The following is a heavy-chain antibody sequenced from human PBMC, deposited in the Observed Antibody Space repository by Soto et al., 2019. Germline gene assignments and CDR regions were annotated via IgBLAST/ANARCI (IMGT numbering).Heavy chain of an antibody. CDR2: INHSGST. J-gene: IGHJ6*02. CDR1: GGSFSGYY. Sequence: LSLTCAVYGGSFSGYYWSWIRQPPGKGLEWIGEINHSGSTNYNPSLKSRVTISVDTSKNQFSLKLSSVTAADTAVYYCARRGKLVVAATKGMDVWGQGTTLIVSS. D-gene: IGHD2-15*01. V-gene: IGHV4-34*01. CDR3: ARRGKLVVAATKGMDV.